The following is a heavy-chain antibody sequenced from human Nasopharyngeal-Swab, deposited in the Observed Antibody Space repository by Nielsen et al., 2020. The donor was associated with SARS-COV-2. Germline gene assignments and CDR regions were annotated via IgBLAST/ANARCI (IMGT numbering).Heavy chain of an antibody. J-gene: IGHJ4*02. CDR3: VRGALRVGAFDY. CDR2: INHSGST. D-gene: IGHD1-26*01. CDR1: GGSFSGYY. Sequence: SETLSLTCAVYGGSFSGYYWSWIRQPPGKGLEWIGEINHSGSTNYNPSLKSRVTISVDTSKNQFSLKLSSVTAADTAVYYCVRGALRVGAFDYWGQGTLVTVSS. V-gene: IGHV4-34*01.